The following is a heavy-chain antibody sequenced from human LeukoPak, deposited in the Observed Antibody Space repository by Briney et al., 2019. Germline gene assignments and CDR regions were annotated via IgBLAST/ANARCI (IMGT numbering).Heavy chain of an antibody. CDR3: AKDGGGGNRNFDY. CDR2: VSGSGGST. J-gene: IGHJ4*02. D-gene: IGHD4-23*01. CDR1: GFTFSSYA. V-gene: IGHV3-23*01. Sequence: GGSLRLSCAASGFTFSSYAMSWVRQAPGKGLEWVSSVSGSGGSTYYADSVKGRFTISRDNSKNTLSLQMNSLRAEDTAIYFCAKDGGGGNRNFDYWGQGTLVTVSS.